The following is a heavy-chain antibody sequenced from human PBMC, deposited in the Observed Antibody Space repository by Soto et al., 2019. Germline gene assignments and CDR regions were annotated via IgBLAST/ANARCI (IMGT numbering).Heavy chain of an antibody. Sequence: SETLPLTCTVSGGSISSTSYYWGWVRQPPGKGLEWIGAIYTSGSTYYNPSLKSRITISVDTSKNQFSLKLSSVTAADTAVYYGTRDSGYSSSWSDSSRNYYYYYGMDVWGQGTTVTVSS. CDR2: IYTSGST. CDR3: TRDSGYSSSWSDSSRNYYYYYGMDV. V-gene: IGHV4-39*07. CDR1: GGSISSTSYY. J-gene: IGHJ6*02. D-gene: IGHD6-13*01.